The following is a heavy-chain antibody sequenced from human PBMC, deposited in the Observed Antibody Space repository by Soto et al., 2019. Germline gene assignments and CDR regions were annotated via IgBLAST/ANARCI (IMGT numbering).Heavy chain of an antibody. CDR2: ISYDGGST. D-gene: IGHD1-20*01. CDR1: GFTFEEYT. Sequence: GGSLRLSCAASGFTFEEYTMHWVRQTPGKGLEWVSLISYDGGSTHYVDSVKGRFTISRDNSKSSLYLQMNSLRTEDTALYYCATATIRHSWNDGLGYCGQGTLVTVSS. CDR3: ATATIRHSWNDGLGY. V-gene: IGHV3-43*01. J-gene: IGHJ4*02.